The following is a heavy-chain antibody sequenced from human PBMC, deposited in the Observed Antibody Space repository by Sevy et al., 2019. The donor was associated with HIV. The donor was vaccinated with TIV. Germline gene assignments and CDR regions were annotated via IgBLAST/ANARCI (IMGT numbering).Heavy chain of an antibody. CDR3: AREGDSWLPFDY. CDR2: ISGLNNYI. D-gene: IGHD6-13*01. V-gene: IGHV3-21*01. CDR1: GFTFSSYS. Sequence: GGSLRLSCAASGFTFSSYSMNWVRQAPGKGLEWVSSISGLNNYIYYADSVKGRFTISRANAKNSLYLQMNSLRAEDTAVYYCAREGDSWLPFDYWGQGTLVTVSS. J-gene: IGHJ4*02.